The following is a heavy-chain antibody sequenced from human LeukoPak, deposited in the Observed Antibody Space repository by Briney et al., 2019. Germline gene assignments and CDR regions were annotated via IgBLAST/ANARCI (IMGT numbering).Heavy chain of an antibody. V-gene: IGHV3-15*01. CDR2: NKRKTDGGTT. J-gene: IGHJ4*02. Sequence: PGISLKLSWGAAGCSFSNACMSWVRQAPGKGLEWFGRNKRKTDGGTTDYAAPVKGRFTISRDDSKKTLYLQMNSLKTEDTAVYYCTSSLPGRRGVAAFDYWGQGTLVTVSS. CDR1: GCSFSNAC. D-gene: IGHD2-15*01. CDR3: TSSLPGRRGVAAFDY.